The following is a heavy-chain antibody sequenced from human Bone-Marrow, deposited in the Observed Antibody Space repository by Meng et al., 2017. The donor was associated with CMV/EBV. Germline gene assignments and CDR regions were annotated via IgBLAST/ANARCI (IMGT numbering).Heavy chain of an antibody. CDR1: GGSFSGYY. V-gene: IGHV4-34*01. CDR2: INHSGST. CDR3: AKAGYSSGWYFNYLDY. J-gene: IGHJ4*02. Sequence: YGGSFSGYYWSWIRQPPGKGLEWIGEINHSGSTNYNPSHKSRVTISVDTSKNQFSLKLNSVIAADTAVYYCAKAGYSSGWYFNYLDYWGQGTLVTVSS. D-gene: IGHD6-19*01.